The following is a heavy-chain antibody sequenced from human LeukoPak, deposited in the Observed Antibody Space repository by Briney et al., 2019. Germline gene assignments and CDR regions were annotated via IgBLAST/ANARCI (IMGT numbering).Heavy chain of an antibody. CDR1: GFTFRDYA. V-gene: IGHV3-23*01. CDR3: AKDQPADGYNSI. Sequence: GGSLRLSCAASGFTFRDYAMSWVRQAPGKGLEWVSTMSGSGDSIHYADFAKGRFTISRDNSRNTLYLQMRSLRAEDAAVYYCAKDQPADGYNSIWGQGTLVTVSS. D-gene: IGHD5-24*01. CDR2: MSGSGDSI. J-gene: IGHJ1*01.